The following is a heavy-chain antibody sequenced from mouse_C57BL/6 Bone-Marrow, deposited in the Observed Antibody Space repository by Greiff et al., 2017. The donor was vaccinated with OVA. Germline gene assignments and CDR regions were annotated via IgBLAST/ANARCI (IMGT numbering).Heavy chain of an antibody. Sequence: VQLQQPGAELVKPGASVKLSCKASGYTFTSYWMQWVKQRPGQGLEWIGEIDPSDSYTNYNQKFKGKATLTVDTSSGTAYMQLSSLTSEDSAVYYCARWGWLPYYFDYWGQGTTLTVSS. J-gene: IGHJ2*01. D-gene: IGHD2-3*01. CDR2: IDPSDSYT. V-gene: IGHV1-50*01. CDR3: ARWGWLPYYFDY. CDR1: GYTFTSYW.